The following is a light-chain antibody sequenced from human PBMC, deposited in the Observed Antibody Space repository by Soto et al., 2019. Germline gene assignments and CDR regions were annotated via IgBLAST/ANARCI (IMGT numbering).Light chain of an antibody. Sequence: DIQMTQSPSSLSASVGDGVTITCRASQYISSYLNWYQQKPGKAPNLLIYAASNLQSGVPSRFSGSESGTEFTLTISSLPPEDFATYYCQQASRFPLTFGGGTKVDIK. CDR1: QYISSY. V-gene: IGKV1-39*01. CDR3: QQASRFPLT. CDR2: AAS. J-gene: IGKJ4*01.